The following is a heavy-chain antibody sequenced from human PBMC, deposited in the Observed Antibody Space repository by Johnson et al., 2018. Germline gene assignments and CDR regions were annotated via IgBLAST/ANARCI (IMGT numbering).Heavy chain of an antibody. Sequence: VQLLESGGGVVQPGRSLRLSCAASGFTFSSYGMHWVRQAPGKGLEWVAVISYDGSNKYYADSVKGRFTISRDNSKNTLYLQMNSLRAEDTAVYYCAKDWYSSSWYGHFQYWGQGTLVTVSS. V-gene: IGHV3-30*18. CDR2: ISYDGSNK. CDR3: AKDWYSSSWYGHFQY. CDR1: GFTFSSYG. D-gene: IGHD6-13*01. J-gene: IGHJ1*01.